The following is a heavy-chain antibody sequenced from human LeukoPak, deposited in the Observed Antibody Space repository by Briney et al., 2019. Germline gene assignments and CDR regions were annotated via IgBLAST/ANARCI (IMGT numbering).Heavy chain of an antibody. D-gene: IGHD4-17*01. CDR1: GYIFTGYY. CDR3: AREGDFGYYAFDY. Sequence: ASVKVSCKASGYIFTGYYMHWVRQAPGQGLEWMGWINPNSGGTNYAQKFQGRVTMTRDTSISTAYMELSRLRSDDTAVYYCAREGDFGYYAFDYWGQGTLVTVSS. V-gene: IGHV1-2*02. CDR2: INPNSGGT. J-gene: IGHJ4*02.